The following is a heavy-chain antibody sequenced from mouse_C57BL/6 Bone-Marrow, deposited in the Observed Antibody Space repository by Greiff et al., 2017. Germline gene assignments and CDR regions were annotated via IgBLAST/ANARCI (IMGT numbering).Heavy chain of an antibody. CDR1: GYSITSDY. CDR2: ISYSGST. CDR3: ARFPYGNYEYFDV. J-gene: IGHJ1*03. D-gene: IGHD2-1*01. Sequence: EVMLVESGPGLAKPSQTLSLTCSVTGYSITSDYWNWIRKFPGNKLEYMGYISYSGSTYYNPSLKSRISITRDTSKNQYYLQLNSVTTEDTATYYCARFPYGNYEYFDVWGTGTTVTVSS. V-gene: IGHV3-8*01.